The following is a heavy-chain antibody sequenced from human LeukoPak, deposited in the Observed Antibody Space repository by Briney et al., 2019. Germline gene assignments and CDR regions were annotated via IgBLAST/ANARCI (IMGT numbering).Heavy chain of an antibody. CDR1: GGSISSSSYY. CDR2: IYYSGST. J-gene: IGHJ5*02. D-gene: IGHD3-22*01. V-gene: IGHV4-39*07. CDR3: ARETFYYDSGNWFDP. Sequence: SETLSLTCTVSGGSISSSSYYWGWIRQPPGKGLEWIGSIYYSGSTYYNPSLKSRVTISVDTSKNQFSLKLSSVTAADTAVYYCARETFYYDSGNWFDPWGQGTLVTVSS.